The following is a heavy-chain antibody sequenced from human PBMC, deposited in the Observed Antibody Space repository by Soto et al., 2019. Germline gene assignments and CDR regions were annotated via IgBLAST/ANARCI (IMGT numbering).Heavy chain of an antibody. CDR3: ARATYYYDSSGYYGYYFDY. V-gene: IGHV4-59*01. D-gene: IGHD3-22*01. Sequence: SETLSLTCTVSGGSISSYYWSWIRRPPGKGLEWIGYIYYSGSTNYNSSLKSRVTISVDTSKNQLSLKLSSVTAADTAVYYCARATYYYDSSGYYGYYFDYWGQGTLVTVS. CDR2: IYYSGST. CDR1: GGSISSYY. J-gene: IGHJ4*02.